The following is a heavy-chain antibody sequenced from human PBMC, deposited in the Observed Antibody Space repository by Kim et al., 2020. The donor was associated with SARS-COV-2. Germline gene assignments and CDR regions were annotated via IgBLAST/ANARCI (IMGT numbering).Heavy chain of an antibody. Sequence: GGSLRLSCAASGFTFSSYGVHWVRQAPGKGLEWVAVIWYDGSNAYYADSVKGRFTMYKDNSKNTLYLQMNSLRAEDTAVYYCARDRYPGYVDYWGQGTLVTVSS. CDR2: IWYDGSNA. D-gene: IGHD1-1*01. J-gene: IGHJ4*02. CDR1: GFTFSSYG. V-gene: IGHV3-33*01. CDR3: ARDRYPGYVDY.